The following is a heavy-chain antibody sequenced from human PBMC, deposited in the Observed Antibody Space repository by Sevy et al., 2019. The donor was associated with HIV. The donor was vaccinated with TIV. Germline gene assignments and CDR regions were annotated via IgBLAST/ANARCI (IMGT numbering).Heavy chain of an antibody. CDR2: IHSDDTT. J-gene: IGHJ4*02. Sequence: GGSLRLSCAASGFTVNSNYMTWVRQAPGKGLEGVSVIHSDDTTYQADSVKDRFTISRDNFKNTLYLHMSSLRAEDTAVYYCERGKSGYGYALNYWGQGTLVTVSS. CDR3: ERGKSGYGYALNY. D-gene: IGHD5-18*01. V-gene: IGHV3-66*01. CDR1: GFTVNSNY.